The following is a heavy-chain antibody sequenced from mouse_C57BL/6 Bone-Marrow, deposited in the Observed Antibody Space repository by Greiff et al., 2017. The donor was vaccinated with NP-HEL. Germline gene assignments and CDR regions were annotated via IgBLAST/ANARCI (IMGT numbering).Heavy chain of an antibody. CDR3: AREGNYDYDTGTWHYAMGY. Sequence: VQLQQPGAELVMPGASVKLSCKASGYTFTSYWMHWVKQRPGQGLEWIGEIDPSDSYTNYIQKFKGKSTLTVDKSSSTAYMQLSSLTSEDSAVYYCAREGNYDYDTGTWHYAMGYWGQGTSVTVSS. V-gene: IGHV1-69*01. D-gene: IGHD2-4*01. CDR1: GYTFTSYW. CDR2: IDPSDSYT. J-gene: IGHJ4*01.